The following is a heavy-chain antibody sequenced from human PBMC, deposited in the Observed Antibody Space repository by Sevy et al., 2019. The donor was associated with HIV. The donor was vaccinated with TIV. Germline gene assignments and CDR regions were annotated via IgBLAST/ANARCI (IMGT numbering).Heavy chain of an antibody. D-gene: IGHD2-2*01. Sequence: ASVKVSCKASGGTFSSYAISWVRQAPGQGLELMGGIIPIFGTANYAQKFQGRVTITADESTSTAYMELSSRRSADTAVYYFASRTLKGIVVVPAAIRGDYYYYYGMDVWGQGTTVTVSS. CDR1: GGTFSSYA. J-gene: IGHJ6*02. CDR3: ASRTLKGIVVVPAAIRGDYYYYYGMDV. CDR2: IIPIFGTA. V-gene: IGHV1-69*13.